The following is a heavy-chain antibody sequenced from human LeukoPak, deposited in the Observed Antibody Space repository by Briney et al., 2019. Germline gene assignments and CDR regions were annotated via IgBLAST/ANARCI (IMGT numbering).Heavy chain of an antibody. Sequence: GESLKISCRASGYSFTRYWIGWVRQMPGKGLEWMGVIYPDDSDTRYRPSFQGQVTISADKSISTAYLQWSSLRASDSAMYYCARPSYGARDYWGQGTLATVSS. V-gene: IGHV5-51*01. J-gene: IGHJ4*02. CDR2: IYPDDSDT. CDR3: ARPSYGARDY. D-gene: IGHD4-17*01. CDR1: GYSFTRYW.